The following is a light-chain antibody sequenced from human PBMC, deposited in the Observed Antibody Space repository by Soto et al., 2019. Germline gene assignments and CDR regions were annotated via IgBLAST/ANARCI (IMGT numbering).Light chain of an antibody. Sequence: EIVMTQSPATLSLSPGERATLSCRASQSVSSSYLAWYQQKPGQAPRLLIYGASSRATGLPDRFSGSGSGTDFTLTIRRLEPEEVGVYYCKQYNNGTRDTVAGGTKVDIK. V-gene: IGKV3D-20*02. CDR3: KQYNNGTRDT. CDR2: GAS. CDR1: QSVSSSY. J-gene: IGKJ4*01.